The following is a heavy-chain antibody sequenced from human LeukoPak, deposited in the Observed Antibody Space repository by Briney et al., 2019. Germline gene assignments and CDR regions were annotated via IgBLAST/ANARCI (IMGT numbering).Heavy chain of an antibody. Sequence: SQTLSLTCTVSGGSISSGDYYWSWICQPPGKGLEWIGYIYYSGSTYYNPSLKSRVTISVDTSKNQFSLKLSSVTAADTAVYYCARILTGSFYFDYWGQGTLVTVSS. CDR1: GGSISSGDYY. V-gene: IGHV4-30-4*01. CDR3: ARILTGSFYFDY. J-gene: IGHJ4*02. CDR2: IYYSGST. D-gene: IGHD3-9*01.